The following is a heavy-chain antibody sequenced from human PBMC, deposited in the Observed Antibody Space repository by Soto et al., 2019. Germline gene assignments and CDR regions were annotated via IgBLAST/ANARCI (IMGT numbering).Heavy chain of an antibody. Sequence: QVQLVESGGGVVQPGTSLRLSCAASGFTFSSYGMHWVRQAPGKGLEGVAVIWYDGSNKFYADSVKGRFTISRDNSKNTLYLQMNSLRVEDTAIYYCVRSVVRGLTPLEDWGQGTLVTVSS. J-gene: IGHJ4*02. CDR3: VRSVVRGLTPLED. D-gene: IGHD3-10*01. V-gene: IGHV3-33*01. CDR2: IWYDGSNK. CDR1: GFTFSSYG.